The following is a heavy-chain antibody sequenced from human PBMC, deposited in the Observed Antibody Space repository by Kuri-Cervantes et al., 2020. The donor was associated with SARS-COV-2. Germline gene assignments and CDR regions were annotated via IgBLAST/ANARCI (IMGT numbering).Heavy chain of an antibody. J-gene: IGHJ6*02. D-gene: IGHD1-26*01. CDR3: AKDLWEWERFYFYGMDV. CDR1: GFAFRSYG. CDR2: TSFDENNK. V-gene: IGHV3-30*18. Sequence: GESLKISCAASGFAFRSYGMHWVRQAPGKGLEWVAVTSFDENNKRYADSVKGRFSISRDNSKNTLYLRMNSLKVEDTAVYYCAKDLWEWERFYFYGMDVWGQGTTVTVSS.